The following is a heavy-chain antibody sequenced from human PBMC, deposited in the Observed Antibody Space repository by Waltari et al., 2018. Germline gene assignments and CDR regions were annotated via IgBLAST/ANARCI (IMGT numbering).Heavy chain of an antibody. CDR1: GFTFSSYW. CDR3: ARENYYYYYGMDV. Sequence: EVQLVESGGGLVQPGGSLRLSCAASGFTFSSYWMSWVRQAPGKGLDWVANIKQDGSEKYYVDSVKGRFTISRDNAKNSLYLQMNSLRAEDTAVYYCARENYYYYYGMDVWGQGTTVTVSS. J-gene: IGHJ6*02. V-gene: IGHV3-7*01. CDR2: IKQDGSEK.